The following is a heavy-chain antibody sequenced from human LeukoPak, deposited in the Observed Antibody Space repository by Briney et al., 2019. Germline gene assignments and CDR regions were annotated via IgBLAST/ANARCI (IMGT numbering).Heavy chain of an antibody. D-gene: IGHD6-13*01. CDR2: INAGNGNT. V-gene: IGHV1-3*01. CDR3: AGPFIAAAGTDYYYYGMDV. Sequence: GASVKVSGKASGYTFTSYAMHWVRQAPGQRLEWMGWINAGNGNTKYSQKFQGRVTITRDTSASTAYMELSSLRSEDTAVYYCAGPFIAAAGTDYYYYGMDVWGQGTTVTVSS. J-gene: IGHJ6*02. CDR1: GYTFTSYA.